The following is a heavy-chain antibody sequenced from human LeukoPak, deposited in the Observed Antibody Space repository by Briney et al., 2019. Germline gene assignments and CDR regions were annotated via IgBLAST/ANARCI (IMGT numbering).Heavy chain of an antibody. D-gene: IGHD6-19*01. V-gene: IGHV3-7*01. CDR3: ARYGSGKEDDAFDI. CDR1: GFTFSSYW. Sequence: GGSLRLSCAASGFTFSSYWMSWVRQAPGEGLEWVANIKQDGSEKYYVDSVKGRFTISRDNAKNSLYLQMNSLRAEDTAVYYCARYGSGKEDDAFDIWGQGTMVTVSS. J-gene: IGHJ3*02. CDR2: IKQDGSEK.